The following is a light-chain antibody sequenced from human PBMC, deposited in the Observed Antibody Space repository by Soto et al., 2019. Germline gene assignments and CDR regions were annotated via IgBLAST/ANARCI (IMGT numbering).Light chain of an antibody. J-gene: IGKJ2*01. CDR1: QSVSDN. CDR3: QQSNNWPYT. V-gene: IGKV3-15*01. CDR2: GAS. Sequence: EIVMTQSPATLSVSPGDRVTLSCRASQSVSDNLAWYQQKPGQAPRLLIYGASTRATTTPARFSGSGSGTEFTLNISTLQSEDFDVYFCQQSNNWPYTFGQGTKLDIK.